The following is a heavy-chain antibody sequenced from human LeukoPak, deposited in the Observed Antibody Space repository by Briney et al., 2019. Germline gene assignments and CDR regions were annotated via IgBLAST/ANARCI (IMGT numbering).Heavy chain of an antibody. V-gene: IGHV1-2*02. CDR1: GYTFTGYY. J-gene: IGHJ1*01. D-gene: IGHD3-22*01. CDR2: INPNSGGT. Sequence: ASVKVSCKASGYTFTGYYIHWVRQAPGQGLEWMGWINPNSGGTNYAQKFQGRVTMTRDTSISTAYVELSRLRSDDTAVYYCARTGHYYDSSGYYSEYFQHWGQGTLVTVSS. CDR3: ARTGHYYDSSGYYSEYFQH.